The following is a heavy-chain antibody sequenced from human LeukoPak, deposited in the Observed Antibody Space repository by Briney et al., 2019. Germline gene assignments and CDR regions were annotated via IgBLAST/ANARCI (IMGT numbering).Heavy chain of an antibody. CDR2: ISAYNGNT. CDR1: GYTFTSYG. Sequence: ASVKVSCKASGYTFTSYGISWVRQAPGQGLEWMGWISAYNGNTNYAQMLQGRVTMTTDTSTSTAYMELRSLRSDDTAVYYCAREISGSYMTYFDYWGQGTLVTVSS. CDR3: AREISGSYMTYFDY. V-gene: IGHV1-18*01. D-gene: IGHD1-26*01. J-gene: IGHJ4*02.